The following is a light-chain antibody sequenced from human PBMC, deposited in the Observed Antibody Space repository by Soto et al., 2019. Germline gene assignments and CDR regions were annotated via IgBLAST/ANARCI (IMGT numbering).Light chain of an antibody. CDR1: RSNTGSNT. V-gene: IGLV1-44*01. CDR3: AAWDDSLNGSYV. J-gene: IGLJ1*01. CDR2: SNN. Sequence: QSVLTQPPSTSGTPGQRVTISCSGSRSNTGSNTVTWYQQLPGTAPKLLIYSNNQRPSGVPDRFSGSKSGTSASLAISGLQSEDEADYYCAAWDDSLNGSYVFGTGTNVTVL.